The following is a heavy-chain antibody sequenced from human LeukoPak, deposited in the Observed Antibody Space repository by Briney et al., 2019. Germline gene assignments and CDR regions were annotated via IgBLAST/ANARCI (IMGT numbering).Heavy chain of an antibody. D-gene: IGHD6-13*01. CDR2: IKQDGSEK. CDR1: GFTSSGNW. V-gene: IGHV3-7*01. Sequence: GVSLRLSCAASGFTSSGNWMNWVRQAPGKGLEWVANIKQDGSEKNYVVSVKGRFTISRDNAKNSLYLQMNGLRDEDTALYYCARGRWAPFDCWGQGTLVTVSS. CDR3: ARGRWAPFDC. J-gene: IGHJ4*02.